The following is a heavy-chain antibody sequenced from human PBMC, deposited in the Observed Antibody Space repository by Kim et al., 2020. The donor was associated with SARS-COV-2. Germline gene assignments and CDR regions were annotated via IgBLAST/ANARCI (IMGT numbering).Heavy chain of an antibody. CDR3: ARGALWFGPDSSLGGMFDP. V-gene: IGHV3-30*07. D-gene: IGHD3-10*01. Sequence: GRFTISRDNSKNTRYLQMNSLRAEDTAVYYCARGALWFGPDSSLGGMFDPWGQGTLVTVSS. J-gene: IGHJ5*02.